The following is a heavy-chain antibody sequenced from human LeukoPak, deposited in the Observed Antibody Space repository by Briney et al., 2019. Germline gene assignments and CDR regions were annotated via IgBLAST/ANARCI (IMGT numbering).Heavy chain of an antibody. CDR1: GGSISSYY. CDR3: ARADDSSSYRSGSLDI. J-gene: IGHJ3*02. V-gene: IGHV4-59*01. Sequence: SETLSLTCTVSGGSISSYYWSWIRQPPGKGLEWIGNISYSGSTNYNPSLKSRVSISVDTSKKQFYLKLSSVTAADTAVYYCARADDSSSYRSGSLDIWGQGTMVTVSS. D-gene: IGHD3-22*01. CDR2: ISYSGST.